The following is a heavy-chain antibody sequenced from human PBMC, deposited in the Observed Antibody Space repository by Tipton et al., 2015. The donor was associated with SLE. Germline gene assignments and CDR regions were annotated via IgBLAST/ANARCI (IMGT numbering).Heavy chain of an antibody. CDR1: GDSISSSSYY. V-gene: IGHV4-39*07. Sequence: TLSLTCIVSGDSISSSSYYWGWIRQPPGKGLEWVGTVYYTGNTFYNPSLKSRVTISVDTSKIQFSLKLSSVTAADTAVYYCARYPMVRGAVDFWGQGTLVTVSS. CDR3: ARYPMVRGAVDF. J-gene: IGHJ4*02. CDR2: VYYTGNT. D-gene: IGHD3-10*01.